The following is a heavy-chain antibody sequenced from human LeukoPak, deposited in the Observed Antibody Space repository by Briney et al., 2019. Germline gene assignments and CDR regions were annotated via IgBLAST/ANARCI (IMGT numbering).Heavy chain of an antibody. CDR1: GFTFSSYA. CDR3: AKFSRVVPAAYFDY. Sequence: PGGSLRLSCAASGFTFSSYAMSWVRQAPGKGLEWVSAISGSGGSAYYADSVKGRFTISRDNSKNTLYLQMNSLRAEDTAVYYCAKFSRVVPAAYFDYWGQGTLVTVSS. V-gene: IGHV3-23*01. J-gene: IGHJ4*02. D-gene: IGHD2-2*01. CDR2: ISGSGGSA.